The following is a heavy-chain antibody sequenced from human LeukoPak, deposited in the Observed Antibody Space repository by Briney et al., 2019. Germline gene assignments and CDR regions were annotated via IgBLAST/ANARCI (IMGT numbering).Heavy chain of an antibody. CDR1: GYSISSGYY. V-gene: IGHV4-38-2*01. CDR2: FYHSGST. J-gene: IGHJ4*02. CDR3: ARSTVTTRYYFDY. D-gene: IGHD4-17*01. Sequence: SATLSLTCVVSGYSISSGYYWDWIRQPPGKGLEWIGSFYHSGSTYYNPSLKSRVTISVDTSKNQFSLKLYSVTAADTAVYYCARSTVTTRYYFDYWGQGTLVSVSS.